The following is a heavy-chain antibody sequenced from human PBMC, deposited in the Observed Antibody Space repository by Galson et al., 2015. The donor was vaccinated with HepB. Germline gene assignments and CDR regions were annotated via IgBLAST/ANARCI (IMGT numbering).Heavy chain of an antibody. V-gene: IGHV7-4-1*02. CDR1: GYTFTNYA. CDR3: ARLSMIRGVTNWDWFDP. D-gene: IGHD3-10*01. CDR2: INTNTQNP. Sequence: SVKVSCKASGYTFTNYAINWVRQAPGQGLEWMGWINTNTQNPMYAQGFTGRFVFSLDTSVSTAYLQITSLKAEDTAMYYCARLSMIRGVTNWDWFDPWGQGTLVTVSS. J-gene: IGHJ5*02.